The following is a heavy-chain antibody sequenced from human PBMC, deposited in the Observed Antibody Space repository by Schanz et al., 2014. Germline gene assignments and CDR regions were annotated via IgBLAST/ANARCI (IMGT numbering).Heavy chain of an antibody. CDR2: ISAYSGKT. Sequence: QVQLVQSGAEMKKPGASVRVSCKASGYTFTSSGFSWVRQAPGQGPEWMAWISAYSGKTNYAQRFQGRVTVTRDTSTSTVYMELSSLRSEDTAVYYCARAAYGGYTSTPLRYWGQGTLVTVSS. D-gene: IGHD5-12*01. CDR1: GYTFTSSG. V-gene: IGHV1-18*04. J-gene: IGHJ4*02. CDR3: ARAAYGGYTSTPLRY.